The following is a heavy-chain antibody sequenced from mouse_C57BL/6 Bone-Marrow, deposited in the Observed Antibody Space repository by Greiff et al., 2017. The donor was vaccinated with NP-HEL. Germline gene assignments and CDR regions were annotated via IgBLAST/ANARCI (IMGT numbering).Heavy chain of an antibody. CDR1: GYTFTDYE. CDR2: IDPETGGT. CDR3: HYYGSSYWYFDV. J-gene: IGHJ1*03. D-gene: IGHD1-1*01. Sequence: VQLHQSGAELVRPGASVTLSCKASGYTFTDYEMHWVKQTPVHGLEWIGAIDPETGGTAYNQKFKGKAILTADKSSSTAYMELLSLTSEDSAVYYCHYYGSSYWYFDVWGTGTTVTVSS. V-gene: IGHV1-15*01.